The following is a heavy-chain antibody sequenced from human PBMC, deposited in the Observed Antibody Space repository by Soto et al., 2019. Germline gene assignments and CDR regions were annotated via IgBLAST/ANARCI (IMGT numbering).Heavy chain of an antibody. D-gene: IGHD5-18*01. CDR1: GGSFSGYY. CDR2: INHSGST. CDR3: ARGGYSYGLRYYYYGMDV. Sequence: SETLSLTCAVYGGSFSGYYWSWIRQPPGKGLEWIGEINHSGSTNYNPSLKSRVTISVDTSKNQFSLKLSSVTAADTAVYYCARGGYSYGLRYYYYGMDVWGQGTTVTVSS. V-gene: IGHV4-34*01. J-gene: IGHJ6*02.